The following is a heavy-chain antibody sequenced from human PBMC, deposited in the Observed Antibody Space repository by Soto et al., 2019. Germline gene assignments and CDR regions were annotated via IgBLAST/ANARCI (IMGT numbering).Heavy chain of an antibody. CDR3: ARDNWNSY. J-gene: IGHJ4*02. D-gene: IGHD1-1*01. Sequence: GGSLRLSCVASGFTFNIYWMHWVRQAPGKGLEWVSRIDNDGSATTYADSVKGRFTISRDNTKNTLFLQMNTLRVDDTAVYYCARDNWNSYWGQGTLVTVSS. CDR1: GFTFNIYW. CDR2: IDNDGSAT. V-gene: IGHV3-74*01.